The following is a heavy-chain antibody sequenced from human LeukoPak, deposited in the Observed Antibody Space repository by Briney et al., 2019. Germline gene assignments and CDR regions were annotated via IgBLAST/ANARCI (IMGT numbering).Heavy chain of an antibody. CDR1: GGSFSGYY. Sequence: SETLSLTCAVYGGSFSGYYWSWIRQPPGKGLEWIGEINHSGSTNYNPSLKSRVTISVDTSKNQFSLKLSSVTAADTAVYYCARDRRPYSGFDYWGQGTLVTVSS. D-gene: IGHD4-11*01. V-gene: IGHV4-34*01. CDR2: INHSGST. J-gene: IGHJ4*02. CDR3: ARDRRPYSGFDY.